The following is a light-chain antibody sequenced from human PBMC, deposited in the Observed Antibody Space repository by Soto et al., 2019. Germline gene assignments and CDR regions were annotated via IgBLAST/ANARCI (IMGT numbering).Light chain of an antibody. CDR1: SSDVGGHNS. V-gene: IGLV2-14*01. CDR3: RSFTSSVTYV. J-gene: IGLJ1*01. CDR2: DVS. Sequence: QSVLTQPAPLSGSPGQSITISCTGTSSDVGGHNSVSWYRQDPGKAPKLMIYDVSNRPSGVSDRFSGSKSGNTASLTISGLQIEDEADYYCRSFTSSVTYVFGTGTKVTVL.